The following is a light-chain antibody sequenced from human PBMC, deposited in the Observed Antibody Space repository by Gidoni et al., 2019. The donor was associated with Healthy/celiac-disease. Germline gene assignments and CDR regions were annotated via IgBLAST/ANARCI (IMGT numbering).Light chain of an antibody. Sequence: EIXXTQSPATLSLSPGERATLSCRASQSVSSYLAWYQQKPGQAPRLLIYDASNRATGIPARFSGSGXXTDFTLTISXLEPEDFAVXYCQQRXNWXXTFXQGTRLEIK. CDR1: QSVSSY. CDR3: QQRXNWXXT. CDR2: DAS. J-gene: IGKJ5*01. V-gene: IGKV3-11*01.